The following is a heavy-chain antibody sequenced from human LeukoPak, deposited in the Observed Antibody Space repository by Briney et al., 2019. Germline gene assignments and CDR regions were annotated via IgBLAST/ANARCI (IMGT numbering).Heavy chain of an antibody. CDR3: ARDRRDGYNSGAFDI. D-gene: IGHD5-24*01. V-gene: IGHV3-11*01. CDR2: ISSSGSTI. Sequence: PGGSLRLSCAASGFTFSDYYMSWIRQAPGKGLEWVSYISSSGSTIYYADSVKGRFTISRDNAKNSLYLQMNSLRAEDTAVYYCARDRRDGYNSGAFDIWGQGTMVTVSS. CDR1: GFTFSDYY. J-gene: IGHJ3*02.